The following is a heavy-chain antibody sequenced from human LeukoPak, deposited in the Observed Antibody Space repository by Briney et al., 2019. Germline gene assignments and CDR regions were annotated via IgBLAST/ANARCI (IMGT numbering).Heavy chain of an antibody. D-gene: IGHD4-17*01. J-gene: IGHJ4*02. Sequence: APVKVFCKVSGYTLTELSMHWVRQAPGKGLEWMGGFDPEDGETIYAQKFQGRVTMTEDTSTDTAYMELSSLRSEDTAVYYCATFSYGDYWGLDDYWGQGTLVTVSS. CDR1: GYTLTELS. V-gene: IGHV1-24*01. CDR3: ATFSYGDYWGLDDY. CDR2: FDPEDGET.